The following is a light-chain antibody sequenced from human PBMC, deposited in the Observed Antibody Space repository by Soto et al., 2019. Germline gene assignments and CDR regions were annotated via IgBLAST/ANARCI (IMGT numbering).Light chain of an antibody. CDR2: GVT. V-gene: IGLV2-11*01. CDR3: GSHESRHAYV. CDR1: SSDVGGYDY. J-gene: IGLJ1*01. Sequence: QSALTQPRSVSGSPGQSVTISCTGTSSDVGGYDYVSWYQHHPGKAPKLLIYGVTKRPAGVPDCFSGSKSGNTASLTISGLQAEDESDYCGGSHESRHAYVFGTGTKLTVL.